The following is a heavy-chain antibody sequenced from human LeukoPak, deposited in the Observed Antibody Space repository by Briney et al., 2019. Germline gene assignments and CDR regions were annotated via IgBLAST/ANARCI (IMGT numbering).Heavy chain of an antibody. V-gene: IGHV1-2*06. CDR3: ARATEQLGRRTNWFDP. Sequence: ASVKVSCKASGYTFTGYYMHWVRQAAGQGLEWMGRINPNSGGTNYAQKFQGRVTMTRDTSISTAYMELSRLRSDDTAVYYCARATEQLGRRTNWFDPWGQGTLVTVSS. J-gene: IGHJ5*02. CDR2: INPNSGGT. D-gene: IGHD6-6*01. CDR1: GYTFTGYY.